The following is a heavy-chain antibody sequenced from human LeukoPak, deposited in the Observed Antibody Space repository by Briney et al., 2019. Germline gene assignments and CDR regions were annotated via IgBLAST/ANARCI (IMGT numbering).Heavy chain of an antibody. CDR1: GFTFSTYV. V-gene: IGHV3-64D*06. J-gene: IGHJ4*02. CDR2: ITSNGDNT. CDR3: VRGTGY. Sequence: GGSLRLSCSVSGFTFSTYVMHWVRQAPGKGLEYVSAITSNGDNTYYADSVKGRFTISRDNSKNTLYLQMSSLRADDTAVYYCVRGTGYWGQGTLVTVSS.